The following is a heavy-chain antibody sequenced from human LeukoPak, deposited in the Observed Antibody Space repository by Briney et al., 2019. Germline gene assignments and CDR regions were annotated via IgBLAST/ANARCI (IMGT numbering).Heavy chain of an antibody. CDR1: GFTFSNYW. V-gene: IGHV3-74*03. CDR2: IDNAGSIT. J-gene: IGHJ4*02. Sequence: GGSLRLSCAASGFTFSNYWIHWVRQAPGKGLVWVSRIDNAGSITTYADSVKGRFTISRDNSKNTLYLQINSLRAEDTAVYYCAKDRYSNLDYWGQGTLVTVSS. CDR3: AKDRYSNLDY. D-gene: IGHD4-11*01.